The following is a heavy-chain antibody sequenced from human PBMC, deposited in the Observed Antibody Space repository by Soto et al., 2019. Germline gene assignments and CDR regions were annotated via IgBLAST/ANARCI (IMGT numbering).Heavy chain of an antibody. V-gene: IGHV3-11*01. CDR3: ARDAVFYCSSTSCYHDY. J-gene: IGHJ4*02. CDR1: GFTFSDYY. Sequence: GGSQRLSCAASGFTFSDYYMSWIRQAPGKGLEWVSYISSSGSTIYYADSVKGRFTISRDNAKNSLYLQMNSLRAEDTAVYYCARDAVFYCSSTSCYHDYWGQGTLVTVSS. CDR2: ISSSGSTI. D-gene: IGHD2-2*01.